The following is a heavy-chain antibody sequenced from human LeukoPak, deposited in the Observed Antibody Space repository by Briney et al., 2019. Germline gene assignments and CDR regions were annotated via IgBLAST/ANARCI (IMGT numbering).Heavy chain of an antibody. Sequence: GASVKVSCKASGYTFTGYYMHWVRQAPGQGLEWMGWINPNSGGTNYAQKFQGRVTMTRDTSISTAYMELSRLRSDDTAVYYCASVPATDPYYFDYWGQGTLVTVSS. CDR1: GYTFTGYY. CDR2: INPNSGGT. J-gene: IGHJ4*02. D-gene: IGHD2-2*01. CDR3: ASVPATDPYYFDY. V-gene: IGHV1-2*02.